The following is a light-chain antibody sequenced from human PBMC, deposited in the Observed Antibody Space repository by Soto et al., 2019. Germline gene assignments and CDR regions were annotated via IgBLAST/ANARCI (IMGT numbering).Light chain of an antibody. J-gene: IGLJ1*01. CDR2: DVS. CDR1: SSDVGGYNY. Sequence: LTQPASVSGSPGQSITISCSGTSSDVGGYNYVSWYQQHPGKAPQVMIYDVSNRPSGVSNRFSGSKSGNTASLTISGLQAEDEADYYCYSYTTSSTYGFGTGTKVTVL. V-gene: IGLV2-14*01. CDR3: YSYTTSSTYG.